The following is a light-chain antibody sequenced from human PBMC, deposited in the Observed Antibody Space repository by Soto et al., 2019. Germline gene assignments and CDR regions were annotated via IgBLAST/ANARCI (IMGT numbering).Light chain of an antibody. CDR3: ASYAGGKNFYV. CDR1: SSDVGGYDY. Sequence: QSALTQPPSASGSPGQTVTISCTGTSSDVGGYDYVSWYQQHPGEAPKLIIYDVTKRPSGVPDRFSGSKSGNTASLTVSGLQAEDEADYHCASYAGGKNFYVFGTGTKLTVL. V-gene: IGLV2-8*01. J-gene: IGLJ1*01. CDR2: DVT.